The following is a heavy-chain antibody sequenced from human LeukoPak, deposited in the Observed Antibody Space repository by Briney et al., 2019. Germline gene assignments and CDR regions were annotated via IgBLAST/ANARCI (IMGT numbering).Heavy chain of an antibody. J-gene: IGHJ5*02. D-gene: IGHD3-16*02. V-gene: IGHV4-34*01. CDR1: GGSFSGYY. Sequence: PSETLSLTCAVYGGSFSGYYWSWIRQPPGKGLEWIGEINHSGSTNYNPSLKSRVTISVDTSKNQFSLKLSSVTAADTAVYYCARGRRVITFGGVIAPRADPWGQGTLVTVSS. CDR3: ARGRRVITFGGVIAPRADP. CDR2: INHSGST.